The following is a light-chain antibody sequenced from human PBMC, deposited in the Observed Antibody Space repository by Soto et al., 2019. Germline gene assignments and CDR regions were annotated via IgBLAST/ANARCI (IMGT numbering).Light chain of an antibody. CDR1: QGINDF. CDR2: AAS. CDR3: QQYHSYPVT. Sequence: DIQMTQSPSSLSASVGDTVTITCRASQGINDFLAWFQQKPGKAPKSLISAASSLQSGVPSKFSGSGSERDFTITISSLQPEDSATYYCQQYHSYPVTFGGGTKVEIK. J-gene: IGKJ4*01. V-gene: IGKV1-16*02.